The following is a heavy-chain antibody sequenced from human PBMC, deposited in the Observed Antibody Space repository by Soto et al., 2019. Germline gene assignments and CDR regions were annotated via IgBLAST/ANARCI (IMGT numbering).Heavy chain of an antibody. CDR2: IDSDGNTT. CDR3: VRDDVGVGIDY. J-gene: IGHJ4*02. Sequence: GGSLRLSCGASGFDFNNYWMHWVRQVPGKGLVWVSHIDSDGNTTTYADSVKGRFTISRDNAKNTVYLQMNSLRAEDTAVYYCVRDDVGVGIDYWGRGTLVTVSS. V-gene: IGHV3-74*03. CDR1: GFDFNNYW. D-gene: IGHD1-26*01.